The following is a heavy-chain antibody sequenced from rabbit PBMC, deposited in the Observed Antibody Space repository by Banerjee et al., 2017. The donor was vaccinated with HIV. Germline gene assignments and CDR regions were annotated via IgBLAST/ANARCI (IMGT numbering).Heavy chain of an antibody. Sequence: QQQLEESGGGLVKPGGTLTLTCKASGIDFNTYYMCWVRQAPGKGLEWIGCIYAESISTNYASWAKGRFTISKSTSLDTVYLKMTSLTAADTATYFCARVRYQYDYFNLWGPGTLVTVS. D-gene: IGHD2-1*01. CDR1: GIDFNTYY. V-gene: IGHV1S43*01. CDR2: IYAESIST. J-gene: IGHJ4*01. CDR3: ARVRYQYDYFNL.